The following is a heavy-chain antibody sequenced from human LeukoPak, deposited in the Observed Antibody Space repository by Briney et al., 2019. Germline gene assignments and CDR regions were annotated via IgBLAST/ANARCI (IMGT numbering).Heavy chain of an antibody. D-gene: IGHD5-18*01. V-gene: IGHV4-34*01. CDR2: INHSGST. Sequence: PSETLSLTCAVYGGSFSGSYWSWIRQPPGKGLEWIGEINHSGSTNYYPALKSRVTISVDTSKNHFSLKLSSVTAADTAVYYCARAKTSPRGYSYGYMYWGQGTLVTVSS. CDR1: GGSFSGSY. J-gene: IGHJ4*02. CDR3: ARAKTSPRGYSYGYMY.